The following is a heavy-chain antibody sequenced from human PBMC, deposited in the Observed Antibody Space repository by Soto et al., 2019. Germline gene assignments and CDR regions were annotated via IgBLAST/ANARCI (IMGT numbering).Heavy chain of an antibody. CDR3: AREGYCSGGSCYFWFDS. D-gene: IGHD2-15*01. CDR2: IYYSGST. Sequence: QVQLQESGPGLVKPSETLSLTCTVSGGSVSSGSYYWSWIRQPPGKGLEWIGYIYYSGSTNYNPSLKSRVTISVDTPKNQFSLKLSSVTAADTAVYYCAREGYCSGGSCYFWFDSWGQGTLVTVSS. V-gene: IGHV4-61*01. J-gene: IGHJ5*01. CDR1: GGSVSSGSYY.